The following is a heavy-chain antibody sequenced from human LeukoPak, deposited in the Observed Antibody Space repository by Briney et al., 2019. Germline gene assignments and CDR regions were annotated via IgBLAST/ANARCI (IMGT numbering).Heavy chain of an antibody. Sequence: GGSLRLSCVASGFTYSNYAMSWVRQAPGKGPEWVSAISGGGDITYYADSVKGRFTISRDNSKNTLYLQMNSLRADDTAIYYCGKGRSMLGELSGDYWGQGTLVTVSS. J-gene: IGHJ4*02. V-gene: IGHV3-23*01. CDR2: ISGGGDIT. CDR3: GKGRSMLGELSGDY. D-gene: IGHD3-10*02. CDR1: GFTYSNYA.